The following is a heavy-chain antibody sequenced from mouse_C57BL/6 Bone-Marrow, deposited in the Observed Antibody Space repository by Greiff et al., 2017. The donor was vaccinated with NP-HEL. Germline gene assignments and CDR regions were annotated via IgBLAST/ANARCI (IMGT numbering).Heavy chain of an antibody. CDR2: IDPENGDT. Sequence: EVQLQQSGAELVRPGASVKLSCTASGFNIKDDYMHWVKQRPEQGLEWIGWIDPENGDTEYASKFQGKATITADTSSNTAYLQLSSLTSEDTAVYYCTTLVATEDAMDYWGQGTSVTVSS. CDR1: GFNIKDDY. J-gene: IGHJ4*01. CDR3: TTLVATEDAMDY. V-gene: IGHV14-4*01. D-gene: IGHD1-1*01.